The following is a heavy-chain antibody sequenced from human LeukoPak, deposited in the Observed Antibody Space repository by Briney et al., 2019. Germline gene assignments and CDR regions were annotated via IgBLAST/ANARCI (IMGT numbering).Heavy chain of an antibody. Sequence: GASVKVSCKASGYTFTSYDINWVRQATGQGLEWLGWMNPNSGNTGYAQKFQGRVTITRNTSISTAYMELSSLRSEDTAVYYCARDRGDYYDSMVDAFDIWGQGTMVTVSS. CDR3: ARDRGDYYDSMVDAFDI. D-gene: IGHD3-22*01. J-gene: IGHJ3*02. CDR1: GYTFTSYD. CDR2: MNPNSGNT. V-gene: IGHV1-8*03.